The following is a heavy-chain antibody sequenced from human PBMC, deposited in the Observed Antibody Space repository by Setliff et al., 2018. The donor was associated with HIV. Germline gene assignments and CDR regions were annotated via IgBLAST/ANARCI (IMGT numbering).Heavy chain of an antibody. V-gene: IGHV3-48*03. CDR1: GFTFSSYE. Sequence: PGGSLRLSCAASGFTFSSYEMNWVRQAPGKGLEWVSYIGNSGSPIYYADSVKGRFTISRDNAKNSLYLQMSSLRVEDTAVYHCVRTGGSPDEGGYMDVWGTGTTVTVSS. D-gene: IGHD2-8*02. CDR3: VRTGGSPDEGGYMDV. CDR2: IGNSGSPI. J-gene: IGHJ6*04.